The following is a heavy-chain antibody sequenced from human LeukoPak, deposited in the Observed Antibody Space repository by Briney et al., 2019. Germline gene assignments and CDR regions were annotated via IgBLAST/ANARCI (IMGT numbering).Heavy chain of an antibody. D-gene: IGHD6-19*01. CDR2: ISYDGSNK. Sequence: GRALRLSCAPSGFTFSSYGLHWVRPAPGKGLAWVAVISYDGSNKYYADSLKGRFTNSRDNSQSTLYLQINSLRPEDTAVYYCAKVVRWLDPDFDYWGQGTLVTVSS. V-gene: IGHV3-30*18. CDR1: GFTFSSYG. CDR3: AKVVRWLDPDFDY. J-gene: IGHJ4*02.